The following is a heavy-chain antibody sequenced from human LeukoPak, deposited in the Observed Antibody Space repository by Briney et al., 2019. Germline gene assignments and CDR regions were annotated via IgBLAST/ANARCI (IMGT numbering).Heavy chain of an antibody. V-gene: IGHV4-39*01. CDR1: GGSISSSSYY. CDR2: IYYSGST. CDR3: ARQQFMITSGGVIAGDGYFDY. Sequence: SETLSLTCTVSGGSISSSSYYWGWIRQPPGKGLEWIGSIYYSGSTYYNPSLKSRVTISVDTSKNQFSLKLSSVTAADTAVYYCARQQFMITSGGVIAGDGYFDYWGQGTLVTVSS. D-gene: IGHD3-16*02. J-gene: IGHJ4*02.